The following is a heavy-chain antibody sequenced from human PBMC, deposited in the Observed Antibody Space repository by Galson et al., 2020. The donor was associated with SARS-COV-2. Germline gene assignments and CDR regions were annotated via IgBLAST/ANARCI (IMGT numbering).Heavy chain of an antibody. CDR1: GYTFTSYY. CDR3: AREADYYDSRGYPPRFDY. Sequence: ASVKVSCKASGYTFTSYYMHWVRQAPGQGLEWMGIINPSGGSTSYAQKFQGRVTMTRDTSTSTVYMELSSLRSEDTAVYYCAREADYYDSRGYPPRFDYWGQGSLVTVSS. J-gene: IGHJ4*02. CDR2: INPSGGST. V-gene: IGHV1-46*01. D-gene: IGHD3-22*01.